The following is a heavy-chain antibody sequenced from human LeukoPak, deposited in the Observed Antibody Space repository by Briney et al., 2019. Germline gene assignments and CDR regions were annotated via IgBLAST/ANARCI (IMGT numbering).Heavy chain of an antibody. V-gene: IGHV1-46*01. J-gene: IGHJ4*02. CDR2: VNPSGGST. CDR1: GGTFSSYA. CDR3: ARERVLAAAGTPDY. Sequence: GASVKVSCKASGGTFSSYAISWVRQAPGQGLEWMGIVNPSGGSTNYAQKFQGRVTMTRDTSTSTVYMELSSLRSEDTAVYYCARERVLAAAGTPDYWGQGTLVTVSS. D-gene: IGHD6-13*01.